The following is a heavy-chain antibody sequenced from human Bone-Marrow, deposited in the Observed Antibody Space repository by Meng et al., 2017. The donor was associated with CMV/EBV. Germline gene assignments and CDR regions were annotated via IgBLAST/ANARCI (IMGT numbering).Heavy chain of an antibody. CDR3: ARGAGGVDITRAEPFDA. D-gene: IGHD3-3*01. V-gene: IGHV1-46*01. J-gene: IGHJ4*02. CDR2: INPSGGNT. Sequence: ASVKVSCKASGYSFSNYYIHWVRQAPGQGLEWMGIINPSGGNTVYAQKFRGRVSMTRDTSTSTMYMELRSLTSEDTAVYSCARGAGGVDITRAEPFDAWGQGTLVTVSS. CDR1: GYSFSNYY.